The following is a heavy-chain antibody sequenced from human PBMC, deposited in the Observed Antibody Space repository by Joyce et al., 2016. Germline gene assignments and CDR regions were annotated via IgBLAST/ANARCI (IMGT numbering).Heavy chain of an antibody. CDR1: GYTFTNYA. V-gene: IGHV1-3*01. CDR2: INANKGNT. CDR3: ARDDQENRNNHFWSGYILGAFDI. D-gene: IGHD3-3*02. J-gene: IGHJ3*02. Sequence: QVQLVQSGAEVKKPGASVKVSCKASGYTFTNYAMHWVRQAPGQRIEWMGWINANKGNTKYAQKFQGRVTITSDTSASTAFMELSSLRSEDTAVYYCARDDQENRNNHFWSGYILGAFDIWGQGTVVSVSS.